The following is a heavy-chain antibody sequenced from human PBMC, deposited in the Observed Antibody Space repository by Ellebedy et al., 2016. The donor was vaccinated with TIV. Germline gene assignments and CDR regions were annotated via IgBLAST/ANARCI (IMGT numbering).Heavy chain of an antibody. D-gene: IGHD1-26*01. Sequence: GESLKISXEASGFSFSNYGMTWVRQAPGKGLEWVSGISGSGSRTYYVDSVKGRFTISRDNFKKMPFLQMNSLRAEDTAVYYCANVEATYAYWGQGTLVTVSS. J-gene: IGHJ4*02. CDR1: GFSFSNYG. CDR3: ANVEATYAY. CDR2: ISGSGSRT. V-gene: IGHV3-23*01.